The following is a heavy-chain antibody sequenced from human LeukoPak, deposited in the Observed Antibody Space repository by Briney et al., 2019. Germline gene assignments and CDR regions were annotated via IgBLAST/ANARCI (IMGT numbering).Heavy chain of an antibody. CDR1: GFTLSRYW. CDR2: IKQDGSEK. D-gene: IGHD2/OR15-2a*01. CDR3: ATNSDHRFDY. Sequence: GGSLRLSCTSSGFTLSRYWMSWVRQAPGKGLEWVANIKQDGSEKHYVDSVKGRFTFSRDNAENSLYLQMNSLRVEDTAVYYWATNSDHRFDYWGQGTLVTVSS. J-gene: IGHJ4*02. V-gene: IGHV3-7*05.